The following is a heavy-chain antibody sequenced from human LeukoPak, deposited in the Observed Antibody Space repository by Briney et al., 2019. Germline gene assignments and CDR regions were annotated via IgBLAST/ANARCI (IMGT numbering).Heavy chain of an antibody. Sequence: SETLSLTCAVYGGSFSGYYWSWIRQPPGKGLEGSGEINHSGSTNYNPSLKSRVTISVDTSKNQFSLKLSSVTAADTAVYYCARGVWSSSWYGYYYYMDAWGKGTTVTVSS. CDR2: INHSGST. CDR1: GGSFSGYY. D-gene: IGHD6-13*01. CDR3: ARGVWSSSWYGYYYYMDA. J-gene: IGHJ6*03. V-gene: IGHV4-34*01.